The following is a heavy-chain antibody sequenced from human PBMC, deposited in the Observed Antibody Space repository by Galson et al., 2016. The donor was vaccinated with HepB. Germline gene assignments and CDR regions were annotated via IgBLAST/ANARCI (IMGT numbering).Heavy chain of an antibody. J-gene: IGHJ6*02. V-gene: IGHV3-48*02. CDR1: GFTFSSYN. CDR3: ARGRYYNGMDV. Sequence: SLRLSCAASGFTFSSYNMNWVRQAPGKGLEWVSDISGSSSTIYYAESVKGRFTNSRDNAKNSLYLRMNSLRDEDTAVYYCARGRYYNGMDVWGQGTTVTVSS. CDR2: ISGSSSTI.